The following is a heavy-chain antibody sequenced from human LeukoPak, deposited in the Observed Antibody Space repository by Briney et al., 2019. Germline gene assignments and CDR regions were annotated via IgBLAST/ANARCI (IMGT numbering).Heavy chain of an antibody. CDR3: ARDLATIDGIAWYYFEN. D-gene: IGHD5-12*01. CDR2: IIPILGIA. V-gene: IGHV1-69*04. CDR1: GGTFSSYA. J-gene: IGHJ4*02. Sequence: SVKVSCKASGGTFSSYAISWVRQAPGQGLEWMGRIIPILGIANYAQKFQGRVTITADKSTSTAYMELSSLRSDDTALYYCARDLATIDGIAWYYFENWGQGTLVTVS.